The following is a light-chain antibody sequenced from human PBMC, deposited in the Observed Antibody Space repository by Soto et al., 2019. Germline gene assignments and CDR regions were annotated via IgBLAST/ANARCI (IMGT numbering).Light chain of an antibody. CDR3: QQYIRWPLT. CDR2: GAS. CDR1: QSVSSN. V-gene: IGKV3-15*01. Sequence: EVVMTQSPATLSVSPGERATLSCRASQSVSSNYLAWYQQKPGRAPRLLIYGASTRATGTPARFSGSGSGTEFTLTISSLQSEDYAVYFCQQYIRWPLTFGGGTKVDIK. J-gene: IGKJ4*01.